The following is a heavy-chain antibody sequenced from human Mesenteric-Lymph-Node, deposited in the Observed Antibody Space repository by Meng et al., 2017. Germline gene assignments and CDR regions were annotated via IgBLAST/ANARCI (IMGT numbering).Heavy chain of an antibody. V-gene: IGHV7-4-1*02. CDR2: INSVTGNP. D-gene: IGHD2-2*01. CDR1: GHTFSTHA. CDR3: TRDGYSDCSRTSCFDY. Sequence: QGQLVQSGAGVKKPGSSVKVSCRASGHTFSTHAITWVRQAPGQGLEWMGWINSVTGNPTYAQGFTGRFAFSLDTSVSTAYLQISSLKADDTAVYYCTRDGYSDCSRTSCFDYWGQGTLVTVSS. J-gene: IGHJ4*02.